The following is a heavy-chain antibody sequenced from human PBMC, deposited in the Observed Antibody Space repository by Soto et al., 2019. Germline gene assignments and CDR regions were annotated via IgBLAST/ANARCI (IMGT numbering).Heavy chain of an antibody. Sequence: PSETLSLTCTVSGGSISSSSYYWGWIRQPPGKGLEWIGSIYYSGSTYYNPSLKSRVTISVDTSKNQFSLKLSSVPAADTVVYYCARRPREADACDIWGQGTRVTVS. CDR2: IYYSGST. D-gene: IGHD6-6*01. V-gene: IGHV4-39*01. CDR3: ARRPREADACDI. CDR1: GGSISSSSYY. J-gene: IGHJ3*02.